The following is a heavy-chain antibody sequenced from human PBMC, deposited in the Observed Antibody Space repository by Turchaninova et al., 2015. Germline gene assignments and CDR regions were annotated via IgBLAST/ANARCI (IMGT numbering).Heavy chain of an antibody. J-gene: IGHJ4*02. CDR2: IYYGGGT. V-gene: IGHV4-34*01. D-gene: IGHD4-17*01. CDR1: GGSFRGYY. CDR3: ARHGEFYFDY. Sequence: QVQLQQWGAGLLKPSETLSLTCTVYGGSFRGYYWSWIRPPPGKGRDWLGQIYYGGGTSYNPSLKSRVTISLDTSKSQLSLRLTSVTAADTAVYYCARHGEFYFDYWGQGALVTVSS.